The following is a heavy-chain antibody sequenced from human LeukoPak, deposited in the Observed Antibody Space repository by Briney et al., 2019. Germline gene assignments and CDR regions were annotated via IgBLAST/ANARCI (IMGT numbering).Heavy chain of an antibody. D-gene: IGHD5-18*01. J-gene: IGHJ3*02. Sequence: GGSLRLSCAASGFTFSSYDMHWARQATGKGLEWVSAIGTAGDTYYPGSVKGRFTISRENAKNSLYLQMNSLRAGDTAVYYCARAHRYSYGLDAFDIWGQGTMVTVSS. CDR3: ARAHRYSYGLDAFDI. CDR2: IGTAGDT. V-gene: IGHV3-13*01. CDR1: GFTFSSYD.